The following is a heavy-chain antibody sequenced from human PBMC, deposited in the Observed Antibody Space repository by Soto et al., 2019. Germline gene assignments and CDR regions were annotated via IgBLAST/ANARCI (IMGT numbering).Heavy chain of an antibody. D-gene: IGHD5-12*01. CDR2: ISSSGSTI. J-gene: IGHJ6*02. V-gene: IGHV3-48*03. CDR1: GFTFSSYE. CDR3: ARDHGEMATIGKNHYYYYYGMDV. Sequence: EVQLVESGGGLVQPGGSLRLSCAASGFTFSSYEMNWVRQAPGKGLEWVSYISSSGSTIYYADSVKGRFTISRDNAKNSLYLQMNSLRAEDTAVYYCARDHGEMATIGKNHYYYYYGMDVWGQGTTVTVSS.